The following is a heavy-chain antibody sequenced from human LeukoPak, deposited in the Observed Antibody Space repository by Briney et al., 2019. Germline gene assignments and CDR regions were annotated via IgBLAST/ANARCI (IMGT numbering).Heavy chain of an antibody. J-gene: IGHJ4*02. D-gene: IGHD3-10*01. V-gene: IGHV3-66*01. CDR3: ARVPKYYCGSGSYWGGFDY. Sequence: GGSLRLSCAASGFSVSNNYMTWVRQAPGKGLEWVSLIYSGGSTYYADSVKGRFTISRDNSKSTLYLQMNSLRAEDTAVYYCARVPKYYCGSGSYWGGFDYWGQGTLVTVSS. CDR2: IYSGGST. CDR1: GFSVSNNY.